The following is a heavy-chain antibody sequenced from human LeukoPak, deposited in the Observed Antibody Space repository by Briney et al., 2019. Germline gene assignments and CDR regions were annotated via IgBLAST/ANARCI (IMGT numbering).Heavy chain of an antibody. Sequence: PGGSLRLSCAASGLTFSSYGMHWVRQAPGKGLEWVAVISYDGSNKYYADSVKGRFTISRDNSKNTLYLQMNSLRAEDTAVYYCAKRAVAGLTDYWGQGTLVTVSS. D-gene: IGHD6-19*01. CDR3: AKRAVAGLTDY. J-gene: IGHJ4*02. V-gene: IGHV3-30*18. CDR2: ISYDGSNK. CDR1: GLTFSSYG.